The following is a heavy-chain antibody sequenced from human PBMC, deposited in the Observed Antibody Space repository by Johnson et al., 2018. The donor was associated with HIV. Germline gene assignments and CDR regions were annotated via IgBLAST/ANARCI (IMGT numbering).Heavy chain of an antibody. D-gene: IGHD3-3*01. CDR2: IKQDGSEK. V-gene: IGHV3-7*04. J-gene: IGHJ3*02. CDR1: VFTFSNYA. CDR3: ARGYNLWSGYHDAFDI. Sequence: VQLVESGGGVVQPGTSLRLSCSASVFTFSNYAMHWVRQAPGKGLEWVANIKQDGSEKYYVASVKGRFTISRDNAKNSLYLQIKSLRAEDKAVYYCARGYNLWSGYHDAFDIWGQGTMVTVSS.